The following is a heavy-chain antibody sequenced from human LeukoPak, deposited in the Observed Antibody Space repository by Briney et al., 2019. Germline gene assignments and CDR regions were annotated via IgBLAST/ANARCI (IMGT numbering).Heavy chain of an antibody. J-gene: IGHJ4*02. V-gene: IGHV3-33*08. CDR3: ARGRYSSSWKDY. CDR2: IGSDGNKK. Sequence: PGRSLRLSCAAPGFTFSSYGTHWVRPAPGKGLEWVALIGSDGNKKYYADCVKGRFSISRDNSNNTLYLQVNSLGVEDTAVYYCARGRYSSSWKDYWGQGTLVTVSS. D-gene: IGHD6-13*01. CDR1: GFTFSSYG.